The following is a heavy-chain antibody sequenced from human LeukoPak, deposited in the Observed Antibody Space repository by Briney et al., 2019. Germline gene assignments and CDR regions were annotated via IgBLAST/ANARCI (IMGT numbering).Heavy chain of an antibody. J-gene: IGHJ6*02. CDR3: AKDPPLLWFGELLESYGMDV. D-gene: IGHD3-10*01. CDR1: GFTFSSYG. CDR2: IRYDGSNK. V-gene: IGHV3-30*02. Sequence: GGPLRLSYAASGFTFSSYGMHWVRQAPGKGLEWVAFIRYDGSNKYYANSVKGRFTISRDNSKNTLYLQMNSLRAEDTAVYYCAKDPPLLWFGELLESYGMDVWGQGTTVTVSS.